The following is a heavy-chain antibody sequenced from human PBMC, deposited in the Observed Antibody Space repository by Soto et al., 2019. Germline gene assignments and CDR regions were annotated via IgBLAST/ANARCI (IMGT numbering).Heavy chain of an antibody. CDR2: INAGNGNT. V-gene: IGHV1-3*01. D-gene: IGHD3-10*01. CDR3: ARNPKVRGVIITFLDY. J-gene: IGHJ4*02. CDR1: GYTVTSYA. Sequence: ASVKVSCKASGYTVTSYAMHWVRQAPGQRLEWMGWINAGNGNTKYSQKFQGRDTITRDTSASTAYMELSSLRSEDTAVYYCARNPKVRGVIITFLDYWGQGTLVTVSS.